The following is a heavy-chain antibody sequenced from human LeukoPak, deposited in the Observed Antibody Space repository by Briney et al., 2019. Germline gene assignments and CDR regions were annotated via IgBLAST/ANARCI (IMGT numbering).Heavy chain of an antibody. CDR3: ARHLGDVVVVAATHTAFDY. CDR2: VYYSGST. J-gene: IGHJ4*02. V-gene: IGHV4-39*01. CDR1: RGSISANSYY. Sequence: SGTLSLTCTVSRGSISANSYYSGWIRLPPGKGLGWIGIVYYSGSTHYIPSLKSRVTVSVDTSKNQFSLKLSSVTAADTAVYYCARHLGDVVVVAATHTAFDYWGQGTLVTVSS. D-gene: IGHD2-15*01.